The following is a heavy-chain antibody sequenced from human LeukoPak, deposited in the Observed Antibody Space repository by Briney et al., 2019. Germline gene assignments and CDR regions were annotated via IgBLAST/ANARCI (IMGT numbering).Heavy chain of an antibody. V-gene: IGHV4-30-2*01. Sequence: PSQTLSLTCVVSGASISSGGYSWSWIRQPPGKGLEWIGCIYHTGGTQYNLSLKSRITMSVDMSRNQFSLNLNSVTAADTAVYYCARGNGDYVEDYWGQGTLVTVSS. D-gene: IGHD4-17*01. CDR2: IYHTGGT. J-gene: IGHJ4*02. CDR1: GASISSGGYS. CDR3: ARGNGDYVEDY.